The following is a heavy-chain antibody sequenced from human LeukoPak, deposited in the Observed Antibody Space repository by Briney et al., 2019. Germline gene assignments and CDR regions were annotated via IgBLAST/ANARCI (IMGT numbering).Heavy chain of an antibody. CDR1: GGSFIGYY. CDR3: ARGLYYDNKYDP. Sequence: SAPLSLTCAVYGGSFIGYYWSWIRQPPGKGLEWIGEINHSGSTNYNPSLKSRVTISVDTSKNQFSLKLSSVTAADTAVYYCARGLYYDNKYDPWGQGTLVTVSS. D-gene: IGHD3-9*01. CDR2: INHSGST. V-gene: IGHV4-34*01. J-gene: IGHJ5*02.